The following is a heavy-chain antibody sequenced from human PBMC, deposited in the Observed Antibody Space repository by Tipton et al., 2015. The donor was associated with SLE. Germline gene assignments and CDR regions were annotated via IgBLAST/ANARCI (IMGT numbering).Heavy chain of an antibody. CDR3: ARERDCGSDCFGSYYYYMDV. V-gene: IGHV4-31*03. J-gene: IGHJ6*03. D-gene: IGHD2-21*01. Sequence: TLSLTCTVSGGSISSGDYFWSWIRQHPGKGPEWIGYIFYTGSTYYNPSLKSRLTISVDTSKNEFSLALSSVTAADTAMYFCARERDCGSDCFGSYYYYMDVWGKGTTVIVSS. CDR2: IFYTGST. CDR1: GGSISSGDYF.